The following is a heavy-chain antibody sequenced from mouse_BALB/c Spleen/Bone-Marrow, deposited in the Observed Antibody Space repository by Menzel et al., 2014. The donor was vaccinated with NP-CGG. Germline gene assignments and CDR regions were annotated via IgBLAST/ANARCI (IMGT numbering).Heavy chain of an antibody. V-gene: IGHV7-3*02. CDR3: TRDTAAEATRYYFDY. CDR2: IRNKANGYTT. Sequence: VQLQPSGGGLVQPGGSLRLSCATSGFTFTDYYMSWVRQPPGKALEWLGFIRNKANGYTTEYSASVKGRFTISRDNSQSILYLQMNTLRAEDSATYYCTRDTAAEATRYYFDYGGQVTALTVSS. CDR1: GFTFTDYY. D-gene: IGHD3-2*02. J-gene: IGHJ2*01.